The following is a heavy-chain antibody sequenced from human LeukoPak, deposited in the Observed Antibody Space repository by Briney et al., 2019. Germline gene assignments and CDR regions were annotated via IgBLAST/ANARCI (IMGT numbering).Heavy chain of an antibody. CDR1: GGSFSGYY. V-gene: IGHV4-34*01. Sequence: SETLSLTCAVYGGSFSGYYWGWIRQPPGKGLEWIGEINHSGSTNYNPSLKSRVTISVDTSKNQFSLKLSSVTAADTAVYYCARAAIGYCSSTSCYPYYYYYMDVWGKGTTVTVSS. CDR3: ARAAIGYCSSTSCYPYYYYYMDV. J-gene: IGHJ6*03. D-gene: IGHD2-2*01. CDR2: INHSGST.